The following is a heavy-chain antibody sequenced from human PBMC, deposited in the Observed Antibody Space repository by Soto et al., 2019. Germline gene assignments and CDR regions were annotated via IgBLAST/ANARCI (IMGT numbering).Heavy chain of an antibody. V-gene: IGHV1-18*01. CDR2: ISAYNGNT. J-gene: IGHJ6*04. D-gene: IGHD2-15*01. Sequence: ASVKVSCKASGYTFTSYGISWVRQAPGQGLEWMGWISAYNGNTNYAQKLQGRVTMTTDTSTSTAYMELRSLRSDDTAVYYCARDIVVVVAALPPMDLWGKGTTVTVSS. CDR3: ARDIVVVVAALPPMDL. CDR1: GYTFTSYG.